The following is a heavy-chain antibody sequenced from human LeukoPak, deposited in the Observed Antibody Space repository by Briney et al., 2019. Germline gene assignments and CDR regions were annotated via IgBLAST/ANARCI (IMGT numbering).Heavy chain of an antibody. CDR3: ASTYDFWSGTFDY. CDR1: GFTFSSYA. V-gene: IGHV3-30-3*01. J-gene: IGHJ4*02. CDR2: ISYDGSNK. D-gene: IGHD3-3*01. Sequence: PGRSLRLSCAASGFTFSSYAMHWVRQAPGKGLEWVAVISYDGSNKYYADSVKGRFTISRDNSKNTLYLQMNSLRAEDTAVYYCASTYDFWSGTFDYWGQGTLVTVSS.